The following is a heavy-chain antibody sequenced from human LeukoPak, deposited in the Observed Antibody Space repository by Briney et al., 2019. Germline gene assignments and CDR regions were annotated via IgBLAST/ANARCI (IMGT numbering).Heavy chain of an antibody. J-gene: IGHJ5*02. V-gene: IGHV1-2*02. D-gene: IGHD6-6*01. Sequence: ASVKVSCKASGGTFSSYAISWVRQAPGQGLEWMGWINPNSGGTNYAQKFQGRVTMTRDTSISTAYMELSRLRSDDTAVYYCARGGFARSSIAARTTRNWFDPWGQGTLVTVSS. CDR1: GGTFSSYA. CDR2: INPNSGGT. CDR3: ARGGFARSSIAARTTRNWFDP.